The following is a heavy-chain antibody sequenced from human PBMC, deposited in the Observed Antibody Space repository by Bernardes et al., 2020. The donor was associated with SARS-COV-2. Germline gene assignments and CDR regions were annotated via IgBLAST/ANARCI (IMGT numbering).Heavy chain of an antibody. CDR2: ISGSNGDM. Sequence: GGSLRLSCAASGFTFSGYFMNWIRQAPGKGLEWVSSISGSNGDMYYADSVKGRFTISRDNAKSSLYLQMNSLRAEDTAVYYCARDQGSGSRSTKYFPHWGQGTLVTVSS. CDR3: ARDQGSGSRSTKYFPH. CDR1: GFTFSGYF. J-gene: IGHJ1*01. V-gene: IGHV3-21*01. D-gene: IGHD1-26*01.